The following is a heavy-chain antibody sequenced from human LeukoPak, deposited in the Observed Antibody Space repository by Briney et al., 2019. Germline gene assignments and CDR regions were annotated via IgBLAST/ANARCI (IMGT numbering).Heavy chain of an antibody. D-gene: IGHD5-18*01. CDR1: EFTFRSYW. Sequence: GGSLRLSCAASEFTFRSYWMHWVRQAPGKGLVWVSYINSDGSSTSYADSVKGRFTISRDNAKNTLYLQMNSLRAEDTAVYYCARTTSGYTYGSAFDIWGQGTMVTVSS. CDR2: INSDGSST. V-gene: IGHV3-74*01. J-gene: IGHJ3*02. CDR3: ARTTSGYTYGSAFDI.